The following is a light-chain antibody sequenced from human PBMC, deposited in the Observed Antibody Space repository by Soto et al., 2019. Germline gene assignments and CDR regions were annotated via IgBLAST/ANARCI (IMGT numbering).Light chain of an antibody. CDR1: SSNIGNHD. J-gene: IGLJ3*02. V-gene: IGLV1-51*01. Sequence: QSVLTQPPSVSVAPGQKVTISCSGSSSNIGNHDVSWYQQRPGTAPKLLIYDSSKRPSGIPDRFSGSKSGTSATLGITGLQTGDEANYYCGTWDSGLSAGVFGGGTKLTVL. CDR2: DSS. CDR3: GTWDSGLSAGV.